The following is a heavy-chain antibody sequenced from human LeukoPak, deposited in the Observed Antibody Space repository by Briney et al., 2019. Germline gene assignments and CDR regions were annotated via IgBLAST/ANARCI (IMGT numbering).Heavy chain of an antibody. V-gene: IGHV1-18*01. D-gene: IGHD1-26*01. CDR1: GYIFNSYA. CDR3: ARGGIVGDPYYFDY. CDR2: ISAFNGNT. Sequence: VASVKVSCKASGYIFNSYAITWVRQAPGLGLEWMGWISAFNGNTNYPQKFQGRVTMTTDTSTSTAYMELRSLRSGDTAVYYCARGGIVGDPYYFDYWGQGTLVTVSS. J-gene: IGHJ4*02.